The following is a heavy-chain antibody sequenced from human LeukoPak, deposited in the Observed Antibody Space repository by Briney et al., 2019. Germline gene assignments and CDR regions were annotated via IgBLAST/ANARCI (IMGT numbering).Heavy chain of an antibody. CDR1: GGSISTHY. Sequence: SGTLSVTCTVSGGSISTHYWSWIRQPPGKGLEWIGYIYYSGSTNYNPSLKSRVTISVDTSKNQFSLKLSSVTAADTAVYYCARFPFTGDLDYWGQGTLVTVSS. D-gene: IGHD3-16*01. J-gene: IGHJ4*02. CDR2: IYYSGST. V-gene: IGHV4-59*11. CDR3: ARFPFTGDLDY.